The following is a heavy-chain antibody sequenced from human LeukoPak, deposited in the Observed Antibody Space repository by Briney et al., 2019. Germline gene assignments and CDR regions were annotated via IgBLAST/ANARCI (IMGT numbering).Heavy chain of an antibody. D-gene: IGHD3-9*01. CDR3: ARQAGYFDWLDY. V-gene: IGHV4-38-2*01. Sequence: SETLSLTCAVSGYSISSGYYWGWIRQPPGQGLEWIGSIYHSGSTYYNPSLKSRVTISADTSKNQFSLKLSSVTAADTAVYYCARQAGYFDWLDYWGQGTLVTVSS. J-gene: IGHJ4*02. CDR1: GYSISSGYY. CDR2: IYHSGST.